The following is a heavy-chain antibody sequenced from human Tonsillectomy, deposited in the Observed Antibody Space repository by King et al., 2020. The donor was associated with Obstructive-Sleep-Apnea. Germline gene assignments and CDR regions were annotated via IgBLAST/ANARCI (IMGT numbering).Heavy chain of an antibody. J-gene: IGHJ4*02. CDR2: ISGSGGST. CDR1: GFTFSSYA. CDR3: AKGSRSITMIVVVITTDY. D-gene: IGHD3-22*01. V-gene: IGHV3-23*04. Sequence: VQLVESGGGLVQPGGSLRLSCAASGFTFSSYAMSWVRQAPGKGLEWVSAISGSGGSTYYADSVKGRFTISRDNSKNTLYLQMNSLRAEDTAVYYCAKGSRSITMIVVVITTDYWGQGTLVTVSS.